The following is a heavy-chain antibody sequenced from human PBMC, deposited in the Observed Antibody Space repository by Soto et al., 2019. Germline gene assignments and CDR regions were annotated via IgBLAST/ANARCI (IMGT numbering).Heavy chain of an antibody. V-gene: IGHV3-21*01. CDR3: AREYTAWPLAYGLDV. D-gene: IGHD2-2*02. J-gene: IGHJ6*02. CDR2: ISSRSDI. Sequence: PGGSLRLSGVGSGFTFRTYSIHWVRQAPGKGLEWVSSISSRSDIYYADSVKGRFTISRDNAKNSVSLQMNSLRAEDTAVYYCAREYTAWPLAYGLDVWGQGTTVTV. CDR1: GFTFRTYS.